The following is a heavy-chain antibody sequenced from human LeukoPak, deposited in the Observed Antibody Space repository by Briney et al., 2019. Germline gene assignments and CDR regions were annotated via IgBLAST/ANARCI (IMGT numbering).Heavy chain of an antibody. Sequence: GGSLRLSCAASGFTFSSYAMSWVRQAPGKRLEWVSAISGSGGSTYYADSVKGRFTISRDNSKNTLYLQMNSLRAEDTAVYYCARRSGYSYGYGYYFDYWGQGTLVTVSS. J-gene: IGHJ4*02. V-gene: IGHV3-23*01. CDR1: GFTFSSYA. CDR3: ARRSGYSYGYGYYFDY. CDR2: ISGSGGST. D-gene: IGHD5-18*01.